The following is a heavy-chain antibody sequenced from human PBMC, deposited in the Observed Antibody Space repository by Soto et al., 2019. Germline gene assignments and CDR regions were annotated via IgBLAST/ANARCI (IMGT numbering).Heavy chain of an antibody. D-gene: IGHD6-13*01. CDR2: IIPIFGTA. Sequence: QVQLVQSGAEVKKPGSSVKVSCKASGGTFSSYAISWVRQAPGQGREWMGGIIPIFGTAKYAQKFQGRVTITEDEPTSTAYMELSSLRSEDTAVYYCARSLGGWYSSSWWYFDYWGQGTLVTVSS. J-gene: IGHJ4*02. CDR1: GGTFSSYA. CDR3: ARSLGGWYSSSWWYFDY. V-gene: IGHV1-69*12.